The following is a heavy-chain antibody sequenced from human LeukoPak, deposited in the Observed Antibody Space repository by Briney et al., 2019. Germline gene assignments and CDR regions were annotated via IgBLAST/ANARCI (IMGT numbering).Heavy chain of an antibody. CDR3: AREGRAVAGNHFDY. CDR1: GDSVSSNSAA. D-gene: IGHD6-19*01. J-gene: IGHJ4*02. V-gene: IGHV6-1*01. CDR2: TYYRSKWYN. Sequence: KHSQTLSLTCAISGDSVSSNSAAWHWIRQSPSRGLEWLGRTYYRSKWYNDYAVSVKSRITINPDTSKNQFSLQLSSVTPEDTAVYYCAREGRAVAGNHFDYWGQGTLVTVSS.